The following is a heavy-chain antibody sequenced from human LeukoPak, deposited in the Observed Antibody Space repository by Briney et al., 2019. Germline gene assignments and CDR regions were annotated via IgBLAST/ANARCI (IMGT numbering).Heavy chain of an antibody. V-gene: IGHV3-23*01. Sequence: PGRSLRLSFSPVAPSAVVVTTEAGSHAPGKGLEWVSGISASGGSTWYADSAKGRFTISRDNSKNTLYLQMNSLRAEDTAVYYCAKYVSAKGPPYALDVWGQGTTVTVSS. CDR3: AKYVSAKGPPYALDV. J-gene: IGHJ6*02. D-gene: IGHD2/OR15-2a*01. CDR1: APSAVVVT. CDR2: ISASGGST.